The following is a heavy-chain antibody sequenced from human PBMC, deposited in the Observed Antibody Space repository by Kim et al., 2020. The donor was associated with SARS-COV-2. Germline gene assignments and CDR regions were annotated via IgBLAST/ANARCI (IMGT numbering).Heavy chain of an antibody. Sequence: SGPTLVNPTQTLTLTCTFSGFSLSTSGMCVSWIRQPPGKALEWLARIDWDDDKYYSTSLKTRLTISKDTSKNQVVLTMTNMDPVDTATYYCARTQIEYSSSWYDWFDPWGQGTLVTVSS. J-gene: IGHJ5*02. D-gene: IGHD6-13*01. V-gene: IGHV2-70*11. CDR3: ARTQIEYSSSWYDWFDP. CDR2: IDWDDDK. CDR1: GFSLSTSGMC.